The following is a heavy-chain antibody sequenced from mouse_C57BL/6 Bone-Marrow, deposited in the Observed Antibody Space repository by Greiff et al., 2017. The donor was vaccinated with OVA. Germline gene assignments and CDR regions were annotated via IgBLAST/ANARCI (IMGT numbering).Heavy chain of an antibody. CDR2: IDPANGNT. V-gene: IGHV14-3*01. J-gene: IGHJ4*01. D-gene: IGHD3-2*02. Sequence: EVKLVESVAELVRPGASVKLSCTASGFNIKNTYMHWVKQRPEQGLEWIGRIDPANGNTKYAPKFQGKATITADTSSNTAYLQLSSLTSEDTAIYYCARGGTAQATFYYAMDYWGQGTSVTVSS. CDR1: GFNIKNTY. CDR3: ARGGTAQATFYYAMDY.